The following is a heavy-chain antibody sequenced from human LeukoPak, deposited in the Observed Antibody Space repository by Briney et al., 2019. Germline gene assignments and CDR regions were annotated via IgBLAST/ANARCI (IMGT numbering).Heavy chain of an antibody. CDR3: ARGSVQLWLRDTYYYMDV. D-gene: IGHD5-18*01. J-gene: IGHJ6*03. V-gene: IGHV3-20*04. CDR1: GFTFEDCA. CDR2: INWNGRIT. Sequence: GGSLRLSCAASGFTFEDCAMNWVRQVPGRGLEWVSGINWNGRITEYADSVKDRFTISRQNTKNSLYLYMNNLGGEDTALYFCARGSVQLWLRDTYYYMDVWGKGTTVTVSS.